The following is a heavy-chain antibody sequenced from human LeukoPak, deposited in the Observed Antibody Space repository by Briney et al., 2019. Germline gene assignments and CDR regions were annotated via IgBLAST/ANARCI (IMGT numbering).Heavy chain of an antibody. D-gene: IGHD6-19*01. CDR2: ISYDGSNK. J-gene: IGHJ4*02. V-gene: IGHV3-30-3*01. CDR3: AREGGWAQS. Sequence: PGGSLRLSCAASGFTFSGYTMHWVRQAPGKGLEWVAVISYDGSNKYYADSVKGRFTISRDNSKNTLYLQMNSLRTEDTAVYYCAREGGWAQSWGQGTLVTVSP. CDR1: GFTFSGYT.